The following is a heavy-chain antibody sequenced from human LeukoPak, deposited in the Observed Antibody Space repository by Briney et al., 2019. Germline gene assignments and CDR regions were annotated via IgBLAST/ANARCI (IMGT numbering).Heavy chain of an antibody. V-gene: IGHV3-33*03. CDR1: GFTFSSYG. J-gene: IGHJ6*02. D-gene: IGHD3-3*01. CDR3: ARHERIRFLEWLQDYYYYGMDV. Sequence: QPGGSLRLSCAASGFTFSSYGMHWVRQAPGKGLEWVAVIWYDGSNKYYADSVKGRFTISRDNAKNSLYLQMNSLRAEDTAVYYCARHERIRFLEWLQDYYYYGMDVWGQGTTVTVSS. CDR2: IWYDGSNK.